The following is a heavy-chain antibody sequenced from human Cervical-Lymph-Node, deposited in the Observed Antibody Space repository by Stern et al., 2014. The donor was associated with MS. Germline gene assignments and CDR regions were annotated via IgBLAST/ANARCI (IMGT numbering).Heavy chain of an antibody. CDR1: WFSLSTSGLG. CDR3: AHRTAGPFDY. CDR2: IYWDDQK. Sequence: ESGPALVKPTQTLTLTCTFSWFSLSTSGLGVGWIRQPPGEALEWLAYIYWDDQKRYSPSLKSRLTITKDTSKNQVVLTLTNVDPVDTATYYCAHRTAGPFDYWGQGTLVTVSS. V-gene: IGHV2-5*02. J-gene: IGHJ4*02.